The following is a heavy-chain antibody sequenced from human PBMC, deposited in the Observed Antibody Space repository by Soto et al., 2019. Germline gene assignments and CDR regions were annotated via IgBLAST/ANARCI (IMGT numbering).Heavy chain of an antibody. J-gene: IGHJ4*02. CDR1: GGTFLSSYA. V-gene: IGHV1-69*13. Sequence: ASVKVSCKASGGTFLSSYAVSWVRQAPGQGLEWMGGIIPLFGAPNYAQKFQGRVTITADESTTYMDLSSLRYEDTAVYYCARGSEMAINNEWGQGTLVTGSS. CDR2: IIPLFGAP. CDR3: ARGSEMAINNE. D-gene: IGHD2-21*01.